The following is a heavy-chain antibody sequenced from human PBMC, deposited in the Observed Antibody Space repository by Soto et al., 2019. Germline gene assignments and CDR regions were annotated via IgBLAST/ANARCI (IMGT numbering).Heavy chain of an antibody. CDR2: INAGNGNT. J-gene: IGHJ4*02. CDR3: AIPDYYDSSSSCYVLEY. V-gene: IGHV1-3*01. Sequence: ASVKVSCKASGYTFTSYAMHWVRQAPGQRLEWMGWINAGNGNTKYSQKFQGRVTITRDTSASTAYMELSSLRSEDTAVYYCAIPDYYDSSSSCYVLEYWGQGTPVTVSS. CDR1: GYTFTSYA. D-gene: IGHD3-22*01.